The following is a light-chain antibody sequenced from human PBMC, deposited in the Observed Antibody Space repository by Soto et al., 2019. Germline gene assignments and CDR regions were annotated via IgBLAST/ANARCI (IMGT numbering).Light chain of an antibody. Sequence: ENLLSQAPAPPSFSPRGKAPPPLPASQSVSSYLAWYQQKPGQAPRLLIYDASNRATGIPARFSGSGSGTDFTLTISSLEPEDFAVYYCQQRSNWPPFTFGPGTKVDI. J-gene: IGKJ3*01. CDR3: QQRSNWPPFT. CDR1: QSVSSY. V-gene: IGKV3-11*01. CDR2: DAS.